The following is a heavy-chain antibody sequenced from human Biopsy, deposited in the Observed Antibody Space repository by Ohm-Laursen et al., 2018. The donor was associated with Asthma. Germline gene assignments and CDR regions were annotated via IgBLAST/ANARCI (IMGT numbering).Heavy chain of an antibody. V-gene: IGHV4-30-4*08. D-gene: IGHD6-19*01. Sequence: SQTLSLTCTVSGDSITSGGCCWNWIRQHPGKGLEWFGFIHYSGSTSYNPSLKGGVTISVDTSKNQFSLKLSSVTAADTAVYYCARASVAAPSNWFDPWGQGTLVTVSS. CDR1: GDSITSGGCC. CDR3: ARASVAAPSNWFDP. J-gene: IGHJ5*02. CDR2: IHYSGST.